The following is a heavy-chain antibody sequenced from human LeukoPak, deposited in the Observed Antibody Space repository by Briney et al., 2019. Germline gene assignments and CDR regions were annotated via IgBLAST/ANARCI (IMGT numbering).Heavy chain of an antibody. CDR1: GFTFSSYW. V-gene: IGHV3-7*01. CDR3: AREVGDGDYGHYYYYYGMDV. J-gene: IGHJ6*02. Sequence: GGSLRLSCAASGFTFSSYWMSWVRQAPGKGLEWVASIKQDGSEKYYVDSVKGRFTISRDNAKNSLYLQMNSLRAEDTAVYYCAREVGDGDYGHYYYYYGMDVWGQGTTVTVSS. CDR2: IKQDGSEK. D-gene: IGHD4-17*01.